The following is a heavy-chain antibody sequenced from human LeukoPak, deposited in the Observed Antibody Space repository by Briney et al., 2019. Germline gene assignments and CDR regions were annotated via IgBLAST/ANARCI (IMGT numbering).Heavy chain of an antibody. Sequence: GGSLRLSCAASGFSFSSYAMSWGRQTPGQGLEWVSGISGSGYSAYYADSVKGRFTISRDNSKNTLYLKMSSLRAEDTAVFYCAKENPLDHYEMLYFFDYWGQGALVTVSS. V-gene: IGHV3-23*01. CDR1: GFSFSSYA. CDR2: ISGSGYSA. J-gene: IGHJ4*02. CDR3: AKENPLDHYEMLYFFDY. D-gene: IGHD3-3*01.